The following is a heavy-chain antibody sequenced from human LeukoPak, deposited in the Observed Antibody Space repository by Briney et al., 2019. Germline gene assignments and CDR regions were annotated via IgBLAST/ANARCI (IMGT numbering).Heavy chain of an antibody. J-gene: IGHJ4*02. D-gene: IGHD6-13*01. Sequence: GGSLRLPCAASGFTFSSYSMNWVRQAPGKGLEWVSYISSSSTTIYHAASVKGRFTISRDNAKNSLYLQMNSLRDDDTAVYYCAREYGQQLVFDYWGQGTLVTVSS. CDR2: ISSSSTTI. V-gene: IGHV3-48*02. CDR1: GFTFSSYS. CDR3: AREYGQQLVFDY.